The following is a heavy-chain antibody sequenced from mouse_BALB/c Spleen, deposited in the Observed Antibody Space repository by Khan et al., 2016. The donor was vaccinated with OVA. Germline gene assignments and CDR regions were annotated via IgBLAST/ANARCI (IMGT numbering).Heavy chain of an antibody. CDR2: IWGGGGT. CDR1: GFSLSRYN. CDR3: ARAYYRYDGYYAMDY. D-gene: IGHD2-14*01. Sequence: QVRLQQSGPGLVAPSQSLSITCTVSGFSLSRYNIHWVRQPPGKGLEWLGMIWGGGGTDYNSTLKIRLSISKDNSKSKVFLKMNSLQTEDTAMYYCARAYYRYDGYYAMDYWGQGTSVTVSS. J-gene: IGHJ4*01. V-gene: IGHV2-6-4*01.